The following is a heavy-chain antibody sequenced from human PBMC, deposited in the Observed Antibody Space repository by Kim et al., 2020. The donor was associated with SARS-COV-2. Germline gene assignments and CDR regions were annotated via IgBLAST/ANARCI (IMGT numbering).Heavy chain of an antibody. J-gene: IGHJ5*02. Sequence: YNPSLRSRVTISVDTSKNQFSLKLSSVTAADTAVYYCARSPYGDGDWFDPWGQGTLVTVSS. V-gene: IGHV4-4*09. CDR3: ARSPYGDGDWFDP. D-gene: IGHD4-17*01.